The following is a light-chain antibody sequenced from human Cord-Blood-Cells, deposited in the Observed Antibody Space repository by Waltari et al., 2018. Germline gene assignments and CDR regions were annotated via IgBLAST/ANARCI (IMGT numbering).Light chain of an antibody. CDR3: QQGYSTPPT. Sequence: DIQMTKSTSSLSASVGDRVTITCRASQSISSHLNWYQQKPGKSPKLLIYAASSLQSGVPSRFSGSGSGTDFTLTISSLQPEDFATYYCQQGYSTPPTFGQGTKVEIK. CDR1: QSISSH. J-gene: IGKJ1*01. CDR2: AAS. V-gene: IGKV1-39*01.